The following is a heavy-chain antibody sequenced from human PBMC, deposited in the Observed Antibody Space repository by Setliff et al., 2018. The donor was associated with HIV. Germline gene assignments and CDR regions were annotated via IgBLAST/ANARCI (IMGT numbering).Heavy chain of an antibody. D-gene: IGHD4-4*01. CDR2: IYTSGNT. CDR1: GGSISSGSYY. V-gene: IGHV4-61*09. J-gene: IGHJ6*02. Sequence: SETLSLTCIVSGGSISSGSYYWNWIRQPAGKGLEWIGHIYTSGNTNYNPSLKSRVTISVDTSKNQFSLKLSSVTAADTAVYYCARDLVVSYSEYYGMGVWGQGTTVT. CDR3: ARDLVVSYSEYYGMGV.